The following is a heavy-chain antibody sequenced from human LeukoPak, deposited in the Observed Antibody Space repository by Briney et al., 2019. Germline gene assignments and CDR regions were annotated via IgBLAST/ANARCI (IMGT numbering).Heavy chain of an antibody. CDR2: IYYSGST. CDR3: ASHPGVAAADY. J-gene: IGHJ4*02. Sequence: PSETLSLTCTVSGGSISDYYWNWIRQPPGKGLEWIGYIYYSGSTNYNPSLKSRVTVSADTSKNQISLKLTSVTAADTAVYYCASHPGVAAADYWGQGTLVTVSS. CDR1: GGSISDYY. D-gene: IGHD2-15*01. V-gene: IGHV4-59*08.